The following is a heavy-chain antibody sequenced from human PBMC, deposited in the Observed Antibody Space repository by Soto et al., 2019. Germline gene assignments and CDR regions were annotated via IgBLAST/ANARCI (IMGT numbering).Heavy chain of an antibody. CDR2: IYHSGST. J-gene: IGHJ4*02. CDR3: ARARDSSGPFDY. CDR1: GYSISSGYY. V-gene: IGHV4-38-2*01. D-gene: IGHD3-22*01. Sequence: SETLSLTCAVSGYSISSGYYWGWIRQPPGKGLEWIGSIYHSGSTYYNPSLKSRVTISVDTSKNQFSLKLSSVTAADTAVYYCARARDSSGPFDYWGQGTLVTVSS.